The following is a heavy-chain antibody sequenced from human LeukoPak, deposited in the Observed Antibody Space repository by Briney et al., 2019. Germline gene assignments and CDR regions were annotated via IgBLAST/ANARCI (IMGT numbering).Heavy chain of an antibody. V-gene: IGHV3-53*01. CDR2: IYSGGST. Sequence: PGGSLRLSCEVSGFTVSGNYMSWVRQAPGKGLEWVSVIYSGGSTYNADSVKGRFTISRDTSKNTLYLQMNSLSAEDAAVYYCAGGIYSGSAYPAPFDYWGQGTLVTVSS. D-gene: IGHD3-22*01. J-gene: IGHJ4*02. CDR1: GFTVSGNY. CDR3: AGGIYSGSAYPAPFDY.